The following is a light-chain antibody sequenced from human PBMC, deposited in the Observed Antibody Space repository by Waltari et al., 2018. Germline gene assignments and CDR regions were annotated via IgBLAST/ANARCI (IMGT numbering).Light chain of an antibody. J-gene: IGLJ2*01. Sequence: QSVLTQPPSVSGAPGQRVTISSTWSSSNIGTGSDVPWYQQLPGTAPKLLIYGNSNRPSGVPDRFSGSKSGTSASLAITGLQAEDEADYYCQSYDSSLSGSVFGGGTKLTVL. V-gene: IGLV1-40*01. CDR1: SSNIGTGSD. CDR2: GNS. CDR3: QSYDSSLSGSV.